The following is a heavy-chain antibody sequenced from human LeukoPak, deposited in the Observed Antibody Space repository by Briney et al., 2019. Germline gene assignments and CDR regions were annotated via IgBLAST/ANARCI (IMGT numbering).Heavy chain of an antibody. CDR1: GYSFTSYW. CDR3: ARPLRDYGHYVGGAFDI. V-gene: IGHV5-51*01. CDR2: IYPGDSDT. D-gene: IGHD4-17*01. J-gene: IGHJ3*02. Sequence: GESLKISCKGSGYSFTSYWIGWVRQMPGKGLEWMGIIYPGDSDTRYSPSFQGQVTISADKSISTAYLQWSSLKASDTAMYYCARPLRDYGHYVGGAFDIWGQGTMVTVSS.